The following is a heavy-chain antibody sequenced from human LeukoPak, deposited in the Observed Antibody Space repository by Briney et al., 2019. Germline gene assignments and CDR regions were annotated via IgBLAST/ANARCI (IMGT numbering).Heavy chain of an antibody. J-gene: IGHJ5*02. CDR1: GGTFSSYA. D-gene: IGHD2-15*01. CDR2: IIPILGIA. Sequence: ASVKVSCKASGGTFSSYAISWVRQAPGPGLEWMGRIIPILGIANYAQKFQGRVTITADKSTSTAYMELSSLRSEDTAVYYCAREGVVVVAANNWFDPWGQGTLVTVSS. V-gene: IGHV1-69*04. CDR3: AREGVVVVAANNWFDP.